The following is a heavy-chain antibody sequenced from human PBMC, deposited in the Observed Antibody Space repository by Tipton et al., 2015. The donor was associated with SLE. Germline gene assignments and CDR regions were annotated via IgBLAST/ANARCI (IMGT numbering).Heavy chain of an antibody. D-gene: IGHD1-26*01. J-gene: IGHJ6*03. CDR3: ARSVGDPPRYYYYYIDV. CDR2: IYYSGST. CDR1: GGSISSYY. V-gene: IGHV4-59*08. Sequence: TLSLTCTVSGGSISSYYWSWIRQPPGKGLEWIGYIYYSGSTNYNPSLKSRVTISVDTSKNQFSLKLSSVTAADTAVYYCARSVGDPPRYYYYYIDVWGKGTTFTVSS.